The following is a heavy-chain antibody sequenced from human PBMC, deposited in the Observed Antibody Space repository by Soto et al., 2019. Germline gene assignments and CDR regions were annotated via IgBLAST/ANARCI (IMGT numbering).Heavy chain of an antibody. Sequence: QVQLVQSGAEVKKPGSSVKVSCKAAGGTFSSFASSCVRQAPGQGHEWMGGIIPIFGTANYAQKFQGRVTITADESTSTAYMELSSLRSEDTAGYYCATSIAARQNYYYGMDVWGQGTTVTVSS. J-gene: IGHJ6*02. CDR3: ATSIAARQNYYYGMDV. D-gene: IGHD6-6*01. V-gene: IGHV1-69*12. CDR1: GGTFSSFA. CDR2: IIPIFGTA.